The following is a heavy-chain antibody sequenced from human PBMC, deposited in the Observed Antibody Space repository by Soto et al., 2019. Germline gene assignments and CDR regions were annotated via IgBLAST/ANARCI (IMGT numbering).Heavy chain of an antibody. CDR3: AKVENRFMAARVDY. CDR1: GFTFSSYA. D-gene: IGHD6-6*01. V-gene: IGHV3-23*01. CDR2: VSGSGGST. J-gene: IGHJ4*02. Sequence: EVQLLESGGGLVQPGGSLRLSCAASGFTFSSYAMSWVRQAPGKGLEWVSAVSGSGGSTYYADSVNGRFTITRDNSEKTLYLQMNSLRAEDTAVYYCAKVENRFMAARVDYWGQGTLVTVSS.